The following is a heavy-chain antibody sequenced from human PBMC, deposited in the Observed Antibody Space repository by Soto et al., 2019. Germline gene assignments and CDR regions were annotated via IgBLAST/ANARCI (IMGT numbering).Heavy chain of an antibody. V-gene: IGHV4-34*01. CDR3: ARGPHGGSGWYMNDY. Sequence: SETLSLTCAVYSGSFSGYYWSWIRQPPGKGLEWIGEINHSGSTNYNPSLKSRVTISVDTSKNQFSLKLSSVTAADTAVYYCARGPHGGSGWYMNDYWGQGTLVTVSS. CDR1: SGSFSGYY. CDR2: INHSGST. J-gene: IGHJ4*02. D-gene: IGHD6-19*01.